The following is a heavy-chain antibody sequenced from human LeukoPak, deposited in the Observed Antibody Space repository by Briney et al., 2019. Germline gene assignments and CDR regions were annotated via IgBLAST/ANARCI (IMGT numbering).Heavy chain of an antibody. Sequence: GGSLRLSCAASGFIFSNYGMHWVRQAPGKGLEWVAVISYDGSNKYYADSVKGRFTISRDNSKNTLYLQMNGLRPEDTAVYYCAKDRYSSSFDYWGQGTLVTVSS. V-gene: IGHV3-30*18. CDR3: AKDRYSSSFDY. D-gene: IGHD6-13*01. J-gene: IGHJ4*02. CDR2: ISYDGSNK. CDR1: GFIFSNYG.